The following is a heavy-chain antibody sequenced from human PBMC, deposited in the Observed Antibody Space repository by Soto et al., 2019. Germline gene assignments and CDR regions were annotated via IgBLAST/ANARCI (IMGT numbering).Heavy chain of an antibody. CDR1: GFTFDDYA. V-gene: IGHV3-9*01. CDR3: ARDTSYYHGSGSYYIDY. J-gene: IGHJ4*02. D-gene: IGHD3-10*01. CDR2: ISWNSGNM. Sequence: GGSLRLSCESSGFTFDDYAMHWVRQVPGKGLQWVSGISWNSGNMAYADSVRGRFTISRDNAKKSLFLQMNSLRPEDTALYYCARDTSYYHGSGSYYIDYWGQGTMVTVSS.